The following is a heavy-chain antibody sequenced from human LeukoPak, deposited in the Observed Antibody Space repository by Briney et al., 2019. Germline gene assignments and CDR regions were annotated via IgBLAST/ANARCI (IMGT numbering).Heavy chain of an antibody. V-gene: IGHV4-61*01. D-gene: IGHD6-13*01. CDR1: GGSVSSGSYY. CDR3: ARAKQQLKRRWFDP. J-gene: IGHJ5*02. Sequence: SETLSLTCTVSGGSVSSGSYYWSWIRQPPGKGLEWIGYIYYSGSTNYNPSLKSRVTISVDTSKNQFSLKLSSVTAADTAVYYCARAKQQLKRRWFDPWGQGTLVTVSS. CDR2: IYYSGST.